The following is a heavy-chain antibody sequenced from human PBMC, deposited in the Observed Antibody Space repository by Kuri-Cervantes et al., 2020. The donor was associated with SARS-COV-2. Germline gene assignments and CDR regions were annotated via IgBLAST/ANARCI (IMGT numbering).Heavy chain of an antibody. V-gene: IGHV3-30-3*01. CDR3: ARDKTAYDFWSGYFDY. J-gene: IGHJ4*02. D-gene: IGHD3-3*01. CDR1: GFTFSSYA. Sequence: GESLKISCAASGFTFSSYAMHWVRQAPGKGLEWVAVISYDGSNKYYADSVKGRFTISRDNSKNTLYLQMNSLRAEDTAVYYCARDKTAYDFWSGYFDYWGQGTLVTVSS. CDR2: ISYDGSNK.